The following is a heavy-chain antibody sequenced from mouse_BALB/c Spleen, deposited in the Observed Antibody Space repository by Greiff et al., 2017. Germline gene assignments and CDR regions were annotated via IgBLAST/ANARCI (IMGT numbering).Heavy chain of an antibody. V-gene: IGHV3-2*02. J-gene: IGHJ1*01. CDR1: GYSITSDYA. Sequence: EVKLGESGPGLVKPSQSLSLTCTVTGYSITSDYAWNWIRQFPGNKLEWMGYISYSGSTSYNPSLKSRISITRDTSKNQFFLQLNSVTTEDTATYYCAKGIYYRYDGLYWYFDVGGAGTTVTVSS. CDR2: ISYSGST. CDR3: AKGIYYRYDGLYWYFDV. D-gene: IGHD2-14*01.